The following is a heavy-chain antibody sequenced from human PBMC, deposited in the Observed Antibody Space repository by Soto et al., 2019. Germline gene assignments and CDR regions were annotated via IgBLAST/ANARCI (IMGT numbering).Heavy chain of an antibody. CDR2: ISSSSSTI. CDR3: ARDPNIVLVPAALRSYYYYYGMDV. D-gene: IGHD2-2*01. CDR1: GFTFSSYS. V-gene: IGHV3-48*04. J-gene: IGHJ6*02. Sequence: PGGSLRLSCAASGFTFSSYSMNWVRQAPGKGPEWVSYISSSSSTIYYADSVKGRFTISRDNAKNSLYLQMNSLRAEDTAVYYCARDPNIVLVPAALRSYYYYYGMDVWGQGTTVTVSS.